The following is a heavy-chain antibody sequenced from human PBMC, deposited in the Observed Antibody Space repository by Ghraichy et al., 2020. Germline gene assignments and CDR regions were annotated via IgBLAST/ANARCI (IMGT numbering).Heavy chain of an antibody. V-gene: IGHV5-51*01. J-gene: IGHJ3*02. CDR3: ARPSSGFYPGLTSAFNDAFDI. CDR1: GYSFTSYW. D-gene: IGHD3-9*01. Sequence: GESLNISCKGSGYSFTSYWIGWVRQMPGKGLEWMGIIYPGDSDTRYSPSFQGQVTISADKSISTAYLQWSSLKASDTAMYYCARPSSGFYPGLTSAFNDAFDIWGQGTMVTVSS. CDR2: IYPGDSDT.